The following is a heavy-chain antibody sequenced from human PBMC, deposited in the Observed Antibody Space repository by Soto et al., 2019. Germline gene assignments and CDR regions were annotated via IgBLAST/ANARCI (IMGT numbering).Heavy chain of an antibody. CDR3: ARSGYSYGYPFDY. V-gene: IGHV3-48*03. Sequence: EVQLVESGGGLVQPGGSLRLSCAASGFTFSSYEMNWVRQAPGKGLEWVSYISSSGSTIYYADSVKGRFTISRDNAKNSLYLQMNSLRAEDTAVYYCARSGYSYGYPFDYWGQGTLVTVSS. J-gene: IGHJ4*02. CDR2: ISSSGSTI. CDR1: GFTFSSYE. D-gene: IGHD5-18*01.